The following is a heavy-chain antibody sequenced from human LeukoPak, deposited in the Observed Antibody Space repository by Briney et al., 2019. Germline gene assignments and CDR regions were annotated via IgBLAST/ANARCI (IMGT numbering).Heavy chain of an antibody. V-gene: IGHV4-39*01. CDR1: GGSISSSTYY. CDR2: LLYSGST. Sequence: WETLSLTCTVSGGSISSSTYYWGWIRQPPGKGPEWIGNLLYSGSTSYNPSLKSRVTMSVDTSKNQFSLKLSSVTATDTAVYYCASRLDTDVGGYVGVWGKGTTVTVSS. J-gene: IGHJ6*03. CDR3: ASRLDTDVGGYVGV. D-gene: IGHD5-18*01.